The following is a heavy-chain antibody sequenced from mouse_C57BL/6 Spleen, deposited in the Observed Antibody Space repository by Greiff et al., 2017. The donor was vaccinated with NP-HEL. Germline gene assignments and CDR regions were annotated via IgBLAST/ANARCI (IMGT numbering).Heavy chain of an antibody. D-gene: IGHD1-1*01. Sequence: DVKLQESGPGMVKPSQSLSLTCTVTGYSITSGYDWHWIRHFPGNKLEWMGYISYSGSTNYNPSLKSRISITHDTSKNHFFLKLNSVTTEDTATYYCARGAVVDAMDYWGQGTSVTVSS. J-gene: IGHJ4*01. CDR2: ISYSGST. CDR3: ARGAVVDAMDY. CDR1: GYSITSGYD. V-gene: IGHV3-1*01.